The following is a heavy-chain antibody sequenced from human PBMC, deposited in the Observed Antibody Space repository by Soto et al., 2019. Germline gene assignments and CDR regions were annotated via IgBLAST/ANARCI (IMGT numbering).Heavy chain of an antibody. V-gene: IGHV3-48*02. J-gene: IGHJ4*02. CDR2: ITSDTNTI. CDR3: ARSGEGHFDY. Sequence: EVQLVESGGGLVQPGGSLRLTCVASGFPFSIYSMNWVRQAPGKGLEWSSYITSDTNTIKYADSVKGRFTISRDNAKNLVFLQMNSLRDEDTAVYFCARSGEGHFDYRGQGTVVTVSS. D-gene: IGHD3-10*01. CDR1: GFPFSIYS.